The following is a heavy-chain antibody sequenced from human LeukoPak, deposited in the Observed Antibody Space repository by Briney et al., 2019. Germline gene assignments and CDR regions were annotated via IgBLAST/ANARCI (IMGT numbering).Heavy chain of an antibody. D-gene: IGHD3-16*02. CDR2: VSHTSKTI. CDR3: AREGGAYSYLDY. Sequence: PGGSLRLSCAGSEFTFRSYSMHWVRRAPGKGPEWISYVSHTSKTIYYEDSVKGRFTITRDNAKNSLYLQMNNLRAEDTAVYYCAREGGAYSYLDYWGQGALVTVSS. J-gene: IGHJ4*02. CDR1: EFTFRSYS. V-gene: IGHV3-48*04.